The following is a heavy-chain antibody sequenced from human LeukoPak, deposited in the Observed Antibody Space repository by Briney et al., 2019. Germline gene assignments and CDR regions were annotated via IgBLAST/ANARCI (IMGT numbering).Heavy chain of an antibody. CDR2: ISSNGGST. V-gene: IGHV3-64*01. D-gene: IGHD2-2*01. Sequence: PGGSLRLSCAASGFTFSSYAMSWVRQAPGKGLEWVSGISSNGGSTYYANSVKGRFTISRDNSKNTLYLQMGSLRAEDMAVFYCARGYCSSTSCPYYFDYWGQGTLVTVSS. CDR1: GFTFSSYA. CDR3: ARGYCSSTSCPYYFDY. J-gene: IGHJ4*02.